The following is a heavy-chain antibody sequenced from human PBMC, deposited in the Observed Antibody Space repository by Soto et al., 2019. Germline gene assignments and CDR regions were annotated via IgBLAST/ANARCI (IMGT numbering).Heavy chain of an antibody. Sequence: SETLSLTCTVSGGSISSGYHWAWIRHPPGMRLEWVASIFHTGTTYYNPSLTSRVTISVDTSKNQFSLKLSPVTAADTAVYYCASGVVVVVVAEAPYYYGMEVWAQGTTVTVSS. CDR1: GGSISSGYH. J-gene: IGHJ6*02. D-gene: IGHD2-15*01. CDR3: ASGVVVVVVAEAPYYYGMEV. V-gene: IGHV4-38-2*02. CDR2: IFHTGTT.